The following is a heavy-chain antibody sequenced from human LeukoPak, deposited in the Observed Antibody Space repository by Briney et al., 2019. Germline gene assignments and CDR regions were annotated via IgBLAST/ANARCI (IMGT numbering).Heavy chain of an antibody. CDR2: IVGSSST. Sequence: GGSLRLSCAASGFTYSNFAMTWVRQAPGKGLEWVSSIVGSSSTYYADSLKGRFTISRDNAKNSLYLQMNSLRAEDTAVYYCARIGAGSSRDYWGQGTLVTVSS. J-gene: IGHJ4*02. CDR1: GFTYSNFA. V-gene: IGHV3-21*01. D-gene: IGHD6-13*01. CDR3: ARIGAGSSRDY.